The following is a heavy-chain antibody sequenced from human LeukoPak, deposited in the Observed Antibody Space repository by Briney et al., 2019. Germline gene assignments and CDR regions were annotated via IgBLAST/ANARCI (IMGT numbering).Heavy chain of an antibody. D-gene: IGHD5-18*01. CDR3: ARGRLPFDY. V-gene: IGHV3-48*01. J-gene: IGHJ4*02. CDR1: GFTFSSYS. Sequence: GGSLRLSCAASGFTFSSYSMNWVRQAPGKGLEWVSYISSSSSTIYYADSVKGRFTISRDNSKNTLYLQMNSLRAEDTAVYYCARGRLPFDYWGQRTLVTVSS. CDR2: ISSSSSTI.